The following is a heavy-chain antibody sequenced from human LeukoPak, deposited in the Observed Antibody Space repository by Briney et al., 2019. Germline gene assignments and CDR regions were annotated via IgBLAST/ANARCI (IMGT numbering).Heavy chain of an antibody. J-gene: IGHJ5*02. Sequence: ASVKVSCKASGYTFTGYYMHWVRRAPGQGLEWMGWINPNSGGTNYAQKFQGRVTMTRDTSISTAYMELSRLRSDDTAVYYCARDAGIVVVPAAIDPWGQGTLVTVSS. D-gene: IGHD2-2*01. CDR2: INPNSGGT. V-gene: IGHV1-2*02. CDR1: GYTFTGYY. CDR3: ARDAGIVVVPAAIDP.